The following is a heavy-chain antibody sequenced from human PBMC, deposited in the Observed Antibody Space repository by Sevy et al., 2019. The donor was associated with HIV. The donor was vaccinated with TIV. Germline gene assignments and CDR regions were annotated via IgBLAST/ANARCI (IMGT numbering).Heavy chain of an antibody. Sequence: SETLSLTCTVSGDSVNNDSYYWTSIRQPPGKGLEWIGYIYYSGGTNNNPSLKSRVTMSLDTSKNQFSLKLTSVTAADTAVYYCARVVRAVNIPSGYFDYWGQGILVTVSS. CDR1: GDSVNNDSYY. CDR2: IYYSGGT. CDR3: ARVVRAVNIPSGYFDY. D-gene: IGHD3-10*01. V-gene: IGHV4-61*01. J-gene: IGHJ4*02.